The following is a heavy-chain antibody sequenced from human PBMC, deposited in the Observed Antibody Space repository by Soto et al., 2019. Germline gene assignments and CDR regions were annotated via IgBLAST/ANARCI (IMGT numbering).Heavy chain of an antibody. CDR3: ARATGADKEDY. Sequence: EVQLVESGGGLVQPGGSLRLSCAASGFIFSHYWMSWVRQAPRKGLEWVANIKEDGSERYYVDSVKGRFTISRDNAKNSLYLQMNSLRAEDTAVYYCARATGADKEDYWGQGTLVTVSS. D-gene: IGHD3-10*01. CDR2: IKEDGSER. CDR1: GFIFSHYW. J-gene: IGHJ4*02. V-gene: IGHV3-7*04.